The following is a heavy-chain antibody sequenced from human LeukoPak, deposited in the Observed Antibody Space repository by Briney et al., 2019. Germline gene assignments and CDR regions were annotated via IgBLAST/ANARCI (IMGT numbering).Heavy chain of an antibody. Sequence: ASVKVSCKASGYTFTGYYMHWVRQAPGQGLEWMGWISAYNGNTNYAQKLQGRVTMTTDTSTSTAYMELRSLRSDDTAVYYCARDTPGEQWLVLDYYYYGMDVWGQGTTVTVSS. CDR3: ARDTPGEQWLVLDYYYYGMDV. J-gene: IGHJ6*02. V-gene: IGHV1-18*04. CDR1: GYTFTGYY. CDR2: ISAYNGNT. D-gene: IGHD6-19*01.